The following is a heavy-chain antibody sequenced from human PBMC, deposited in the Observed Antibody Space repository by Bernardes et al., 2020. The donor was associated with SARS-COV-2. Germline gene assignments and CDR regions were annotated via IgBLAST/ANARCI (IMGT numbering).Heavy chain of an antibody. Sequence: GSLRLSCAASGFTFSGSWMHWVRQIPGKGLVWVSRISPDGSSTSYADSVKGRFTISRDNAKNTLFLQMNSLRAEDTAMYYCARDLGYCTNGVCSPWGQGTLVTVSS. V-gene: IGHV3-74*01. CDR3: ARDLGYCTNGVCSP. CDR2: ISPDGSST. D-gene: IGHD2-8*01. CDR1: GFTFSGSW. J-gene: IGHJ5*02.